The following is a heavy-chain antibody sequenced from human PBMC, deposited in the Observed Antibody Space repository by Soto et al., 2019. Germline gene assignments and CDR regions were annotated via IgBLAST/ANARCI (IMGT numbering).Heavy chain of an antibody. CDR3: AKDKYSSSSRTIYYYYYMDV. CDR2: ISYDGSNK. J-gene: IGHJ6*03. Sequence: GGSLRLSCAASGFTFSSYGMHWVRQAPGKGLEWVAVISYDGSNKYYADSVKGRFTISRDNSKNTLYLQMNSLRAEDTAVYYCAKDKYSSSSRTIYYYYYMDVWGKGTTVTVSS. V-gene: IGHV3-30*18. D-gene: IGHD6-6*01. CDR1: GFTFSSYG.